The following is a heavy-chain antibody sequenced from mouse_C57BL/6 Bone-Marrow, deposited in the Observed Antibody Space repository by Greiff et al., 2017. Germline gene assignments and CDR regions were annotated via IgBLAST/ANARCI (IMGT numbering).Heavy chain of an antibody. CDR3: ARSTMCTDY. CDR1: GYTFTTYG. D-gene: IGHD2-1*01. J-gene: IGHJ2*01. Sequence: QVHVKQSGAELARPGASVKLSCKASGYTFTTYGISWVKQRTGQGLEWIGEINPRSGITYYNEQFKGKATLTADQSYSHAYMELSSLTSEDSAVYFCARSTMCTDYWGQGTTLTVSS. V-gene: IGHV1-81*01. CDR2: INPRSGIT.